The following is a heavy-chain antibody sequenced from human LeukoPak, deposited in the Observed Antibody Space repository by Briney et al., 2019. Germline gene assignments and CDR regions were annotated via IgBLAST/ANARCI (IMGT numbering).Heavy chain of an antibody. D-gene: IGHD6-13*01. Sequence: GASVKVSCKASGYTFTSYGISWVRQAPGQGLEWMGWISAYNGNTNYAQKLQGRVTMTTDTSTSTAYMELRSLRSDDTAVYYCARGALVGAAAGSFDPWGQGTLVTVSS. CDR1: GYTFTSYG. CDR3: ARGALVGAAAGSFDP. CDR2: ISAYNGNT. V-gene: IGHV1-18*01. J-gene: IGHJ5*02.